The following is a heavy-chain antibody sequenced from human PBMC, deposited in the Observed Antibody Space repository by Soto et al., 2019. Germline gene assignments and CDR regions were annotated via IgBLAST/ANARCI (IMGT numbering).Heavy chain of an antibody. J-gene: IGHJ4*02. CDR1: GFTISSNY. V-gene: IGHV3-66*01. CDR2: MYAAGST. CDR3: ARGSNSNNWKLFDY. Sequence: GSLRLSCAVTGFTISSNYMNWVRQAPGRGLEWVSVMYAAGSTYYEDSVKGRFNISRDNSKNTVYLQMNSLRGEDTAVYYCARGSNSNNWKLFDYWGQGTLVTVSS. D-gene: IGHD1-1*01.